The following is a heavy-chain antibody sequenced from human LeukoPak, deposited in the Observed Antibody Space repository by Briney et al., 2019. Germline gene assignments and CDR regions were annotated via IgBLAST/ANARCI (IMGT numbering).Heavy chain of an antibody. J-gene: IGHJ4*02. D-gene: IGHD6-19*01. Sequence: PGGSLRLSCVASGFTFSSYWMTWVRQAPGKGLEGLANIKEDGSIQYYLDSVRGRFTICRDNAKTSVYLQLNSLRADDTAVYYCARDVWTGVAVSDYWGQGTLVTVSS. CDR1: GFTFSSYW. CDR2: IKEDGSIQ. V-gene: IGHV3-7*01. CDR3: ARDVWTGVAVSDY.